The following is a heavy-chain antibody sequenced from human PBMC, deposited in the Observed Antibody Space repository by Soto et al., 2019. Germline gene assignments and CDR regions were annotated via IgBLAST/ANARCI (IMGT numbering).Heavy chain of an antibody. CDR1: GVTFRNYD. CDR2: ISAAGDP. J-gene: IGHJ6*02. Sequence: EVQLVESGGGLVQPGGSLRLSCEAAGVTFRNYDIHWFRQGTGKGLEWVSGISAAGDPDYADSVEGRFTISRENTQNSFFLQMISLRVCDTAVYYCARTARDFYGLDVWGQGTTVSVSS. CDR3: ARTARDFYGLDV. V-gene: IGHV3-13*05.